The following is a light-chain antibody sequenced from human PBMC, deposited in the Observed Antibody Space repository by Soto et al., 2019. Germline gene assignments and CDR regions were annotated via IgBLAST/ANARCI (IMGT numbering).Light chain of an antibody. V-gene: IGKV1-12*01. CDR1: QGVSSW. CDR3: QQANNFPIT. CDR2: AAS. Sequence: DIQLTQSPSSVSASVGDRVTITCRASQGVSSWLAWYQQKPGKAPKLLITAASVLQGGVPSRLSSSGSGTDFTLTISSLQPEDFATYYCQQANNFPITFGQGTRLEIK. J-gene: IGKJ5*01.